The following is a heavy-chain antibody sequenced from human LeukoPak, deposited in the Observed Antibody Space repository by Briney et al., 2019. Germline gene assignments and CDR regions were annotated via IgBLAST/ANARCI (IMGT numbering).Heavy chain of an antibody. CDR2: ISYDGSNK. CDR3: AKDVTVTHYYYYYGMDV. V-gene: IGHV3-30*18. J-gene: IGHJ6*02. CDR1: GFTFSSYG. D-gene: IGHD4-17*01. Sequence: PGRSLRLSCAASGFTFSSYGMPWVRQAPGKGLEWVAVISYDGSNKYYADSVKGRFTISRDNSKNTLYLQMNSLRAEDTAVYYCAKDVTVTHYYYYYGMDVWGQGTTVTVSS.